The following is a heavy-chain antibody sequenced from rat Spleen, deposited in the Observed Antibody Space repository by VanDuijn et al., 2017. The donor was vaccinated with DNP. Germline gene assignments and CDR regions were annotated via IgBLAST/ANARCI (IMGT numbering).Heavy chain of an antibody. J-gene: IGHJ4*01. CDR1: GFTFSDYY. CDR2: ISYNGGTP. Sequence: EVLLVESDGGLVQPGRSLKLSCAVSGFTFSDYYMAWVRQAPAKGLEWVATISYNGGTPYYRDSVKGRFTISRDNAQSTLYLQMDSLRSEDTATHYCARHRTIMPYYYAMDAWGQGASVTVSS. CDR3: ARHRTIMPYYYAMDA. V-gene: IGHV5-7*01. D-gene: IGHD1-12*01.